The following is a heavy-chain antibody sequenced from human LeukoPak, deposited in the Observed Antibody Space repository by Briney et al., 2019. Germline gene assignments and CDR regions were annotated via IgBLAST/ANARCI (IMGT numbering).Heavy chain of an antibody. CDR1: GGSFGGYY. V-gene: IGHV4-34*01. Sequence: SETLSLTCAVYGGSFGGYYWSWIRQPPGKGLEWIGSIYYSGSTYYNPSLKSRVTISVDTSKNQFSLKLSSVTAADTAVYYCARDHGEEDFDYWGQGTLVTVSS. CDR2: IYYSGST. J-gene: IGHJ4*02. CDR3: ARDHGEEDFDY.